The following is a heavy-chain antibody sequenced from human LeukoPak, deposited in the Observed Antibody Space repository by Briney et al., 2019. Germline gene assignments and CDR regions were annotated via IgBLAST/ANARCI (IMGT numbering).Heavy chain of an antibody. J-gene: IGHJ3*02. D-gene: IGHD6-19*01. CDR3: ARVGRQWLGLSAFDI. V-gene: IGHV1-2*02. CDR2: INPNSGGT. CDR1: GYTFTGYY. Sequence: ASVKVSCKASGYTFTGYYMHWVRQAPGQGLEWMGWINPNSGGTNYAQKFQGRVTMTRDTSISTAYMEPSRLRSDDTAVYYCARVGRQWLGLSAFDIWGQGTMVTVSS.